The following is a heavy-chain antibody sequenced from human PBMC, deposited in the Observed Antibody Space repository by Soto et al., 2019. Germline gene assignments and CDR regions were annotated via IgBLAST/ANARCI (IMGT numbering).Heavy chain of an antibody. J-gene: IGHJ4*02. CDR1: GFTFSNYA. Sequence: EVQLLESGGGLVQPGGSLRLSCAASGFTFSNYAMSWVRQAPGKGLEWVSVISGSGGNTQYADSVKGRFTISRDNSKNTLRLQMNSLSVEATAVYYCAKGRRVVGSASDSWGKGTMVTVSS. V-gene: IGHV3-23*01. CDR2: ISGSGGNT. D-gene: IGHD2-15*01. CDR3: AKGRRVVGSASDS.